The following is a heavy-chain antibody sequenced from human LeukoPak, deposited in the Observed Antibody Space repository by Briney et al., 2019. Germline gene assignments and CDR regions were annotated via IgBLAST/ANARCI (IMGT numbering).Heavy chain of an antibody. J-gene: IGHJ4*02. V-gene: IGHV5-51*01. CDR1: GYNFISYYW. Sequence: GESLKISCQASGYNFISYYWIGWVRQLPGKGLEWMAIIYPSDSDTRYSPSFKGQVTISADKSISTAYLQWSSLKASDTAVYYCARHNPALQVDYWGQGTLVTVSS. CDR2: IYPSDSDT. CDR3: ARHNPALQVDY.